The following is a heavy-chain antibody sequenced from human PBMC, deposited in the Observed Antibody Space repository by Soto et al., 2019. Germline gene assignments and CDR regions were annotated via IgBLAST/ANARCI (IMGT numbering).Heavy chain of an antibody. J-gene: IGHJ6*02. D-gene: IGHD4-17*01. Sequence: SVKVSCKASGGTFSSYAISWVRQAPGQGLEWMGGIIPIFGTANYAQKFQGRVTITADESTSTAYMELSSLRSEDTAVYYCATAPVGDYEPGYYYGMDVWGQGTTVTVSS. CDR1: GGTFSSYA. CDR2: IIPIFGTA. CDR3: ATAPVGDYEPGYYYGMDV. V-gene: IGHV1-69*13.